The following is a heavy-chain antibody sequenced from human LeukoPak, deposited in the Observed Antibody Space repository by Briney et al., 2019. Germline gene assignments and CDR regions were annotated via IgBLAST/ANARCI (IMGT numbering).Heavy chain of an antibody. CDR3: ARDGVIARKHRTFWYFDL. CDR2: IFNNGST. V-gene: IGHV4-59*01. CDR1: GGSIINSNW. Sequence: SETLSLTCAVSGGSIINSNWWSWIRQPPGKGLEWIGYIFNNGSTICNPSLESRVTISVDTSKNQFSLKLSSVTAADTALYYCARDGVIARKHRTFWYFDLWGRGTLVAVSS. D-gene: IGHD2/OR15-2a*01. J-gene: IGHJ2*01.